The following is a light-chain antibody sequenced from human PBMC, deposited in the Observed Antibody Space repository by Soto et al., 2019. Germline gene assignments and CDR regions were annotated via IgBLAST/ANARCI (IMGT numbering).Light chain of an antibody. V-gene: IGKV3-11*01. CDR1: QSVTSN. CDR3: QQGNTWPWT. Sequence: EIVLTQSPDTLAVSPGDVATLSCWASQSVTSNLAWYQQKLGQAPRLLIYAASDRATGIPGRFSGSGSGTDFTLIISSLEPEDFAFYYCQQGNTWPWTFGQGTKVEIK. CDR2: AAS. J-gene: IGKJ1*01.